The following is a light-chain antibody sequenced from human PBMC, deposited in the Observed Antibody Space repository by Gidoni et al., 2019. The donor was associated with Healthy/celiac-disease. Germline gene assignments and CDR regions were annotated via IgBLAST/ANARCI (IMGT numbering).Light chain of an antibody. CDR1: QSVSSSY. J-gene: IGKJ2*01. Sequence: DIVLTQSPGTLSLSPGERATLSCRASQSVSSSYLAWYQQKPGQAPRLLISGASSRATGIPDRFSGSGSGTDFTLTISRLEPEDFAVYYCQQYGSSPPMYTFGQXTKLEIK. CDR3: QQYGSSPPMYT. V-gene: IGKV3-20*01. CDR2: GAS.